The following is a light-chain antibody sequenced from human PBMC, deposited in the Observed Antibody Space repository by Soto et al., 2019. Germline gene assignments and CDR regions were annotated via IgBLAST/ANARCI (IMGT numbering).Light chain of an antibody. Sequence: DFQMTQSPSTLSASVGDRVTITCRASQSISSWLAWYQQKPGKAPKLLIYDASSLESGVPSRFSGSGSGTEFTLTITSLQPEDFATYYCQQLNSFPITFGQGTLLEIK. J-gene: IGKJ5*01. CDR2: DAS. CDR3: QQLNSFPIT. CDR1: QSISSW. V-gene: IGKV1-5*01.